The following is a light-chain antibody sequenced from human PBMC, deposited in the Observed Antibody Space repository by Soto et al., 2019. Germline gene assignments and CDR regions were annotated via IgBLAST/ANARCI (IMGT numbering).Light chain of an antibody. CDR1: QDISSW. J-gene: IGKJ3*01. CDR2: SAS. V-gene: IGKV1-12*01. Sequence: DSQRTLSTSSLSASVGDRVTVTCRASQDISSWLAWYQQKPGKAPNLLIFSASSLESGVPSRFSGSGSGTDFTLTISGLQPDDVATYYCQKCNIAPFTFGPGTKVDIK. CDR3: QKCNIAPFT.